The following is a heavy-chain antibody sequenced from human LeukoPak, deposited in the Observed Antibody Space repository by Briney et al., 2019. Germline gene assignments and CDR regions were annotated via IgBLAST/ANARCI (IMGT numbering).Heavy chain of an antibody. CDR1: GYSFTSYW. Sequence: GESLKISCKGSGYSFTSYWIGWVRQAPGQRLEWMGWINAGNGNTKYSQKFQGRVTITRDTSASTAYMELSSLRSEDTAVYYCARDRVDYGDYDSVGAFDIWGQGTMVTVSS. CDR3: ARDRVDYGDYDSVGAFDI. V-gene: IGHV1-3*01. D-gene: IGHD4-17*01. J-gene: IGHJ3*02. CDR2: INAGNGNT.